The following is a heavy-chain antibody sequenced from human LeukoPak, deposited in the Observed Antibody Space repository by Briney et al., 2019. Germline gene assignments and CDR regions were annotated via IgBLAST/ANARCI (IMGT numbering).Heavy chain of an antibody. CDR3: ARLGGSYYTY. D-gene: IGHD1-26*01. CDR1: GFAFSSYW. CDR2: IKQDGGEK. J-gene: IGHJ4*02. V-gene: IGHV3-7*01. Sequence: GGSLRLSVVASGFAFSSYWMSWFRQAPGKGLEWVANIKQDGGEKYYVDSVKGRFTISRDNAKNSLFLQMNSLRVEDTAVYYCARLGGSYYTYWGQGTLVTVSS.